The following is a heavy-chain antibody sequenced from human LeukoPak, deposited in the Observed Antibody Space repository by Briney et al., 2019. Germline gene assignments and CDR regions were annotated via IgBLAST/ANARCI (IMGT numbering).Heavy chain of an antibody. Sequence: GGSLRLSCAASGFTFSSYAMHWVRQAPGKGLEYVSTISSNGGSTYYANSVKGRFTISRDNSKNTLYLQMGSLRAEDMAVYYCARDRGGSSWLHYDYWGQGTLVTVSS. CDR1: GFTFSSYA. CDR2: ISSNGGST. D-gene: IGHD6-13*01. J-gene: IGHJ4*02. V-gene: IGHV3-64*01. CDR3: ARDRGGSSWLHYDY.